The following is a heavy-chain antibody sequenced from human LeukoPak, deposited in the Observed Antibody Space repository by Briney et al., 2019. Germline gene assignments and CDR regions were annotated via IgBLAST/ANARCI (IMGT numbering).Heavy chain of an antibody. J-gene: IGHJ4*02. D-gene: IGHD5-18*01. CDR3: ARRYSYGGFYTDY. CDR1: GGSISSSNW. Sequence: SETLSLTCAVSGGSISSSNWWSWVRQPPGKGLEWIGEIYHSGSTNYNPSLKSRVTISVDKSKNQFSLKLSSVTAADTAVYYCARRYSYGGFYTDYWGQGTLVTVSS. V-gene: IGHV4-4*02. CDR2: IYHSGST.